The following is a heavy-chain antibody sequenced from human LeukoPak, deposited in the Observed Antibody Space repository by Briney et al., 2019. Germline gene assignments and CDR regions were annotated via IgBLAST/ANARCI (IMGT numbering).Heavy chain of an antibody. CDR2: IYYSGST. J-gene: IGHJ3*02. D-gene: IGHD3-3*01. CDR3: ARVQIFGVVMGAFDI. Sequence: MPSQTLSLTCTVSGGSISSGGYYWSWIRQHPGKGLEWIGYIYYSGSTYYNPSLKSRVTISVDTSKNQFSLKLSSVTAADTAVYYCARVQIFGVVMGAFDIWGQGTMVTVSS. V-gene: IGHV4-31*03. CDR1: GGSISSGGYY.